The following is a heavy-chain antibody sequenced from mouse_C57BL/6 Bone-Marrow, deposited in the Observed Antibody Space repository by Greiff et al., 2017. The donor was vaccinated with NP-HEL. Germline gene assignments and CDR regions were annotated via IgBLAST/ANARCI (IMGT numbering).Heavy chain of an antibody. D-gene: IGHD1-1*01. CDR3: ARVYYGSSLDY. J-gene: IGHJ2*01. Sequence: QVHVKQSGAELVRPGTSVKMSCKASGYTFTNYWIGWAKQRPGHGLEWIGDIYPGGGYTNYNEKFKGKATLTADKSSSTAYMQFSSLTSEDSAIYYCARVYYGSSLDYWGQGTTLTVSS. CDR1: GYTFTNYW. CDR2: IYPGGGYT. V-gene: IGHV1-63*01.